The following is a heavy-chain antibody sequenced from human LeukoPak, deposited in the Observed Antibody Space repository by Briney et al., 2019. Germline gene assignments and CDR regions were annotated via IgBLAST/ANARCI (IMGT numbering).Heavy chain of an antibody. D-gene: IGHD1-26*01. CDR1: GYTFTSYG. Sequence: ASVKVSCKASGYTFTSYGISWVRQAPGQGLEWMGWISAYNGNTNYAQKLQGRVTMTTDTSTSTAYMELRSLRSDDTAVYYCARDSGSNTYYYYGMDVWGQGTTVTVSS. CDR3: ARDSGSNTYYYYGMDV. J-gene: IGHJ6*02. V-gene: IGHV1-18*01. CDR2: ISAYNGNT.